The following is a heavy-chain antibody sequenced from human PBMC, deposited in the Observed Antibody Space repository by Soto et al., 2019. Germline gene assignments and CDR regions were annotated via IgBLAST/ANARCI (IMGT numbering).Heavy chain of an antibody. CDR1: GFTFSSYA. D-gene: IGHD3-3*01. V-gene: IGHV3-23*01. CDR2: ISGSGGST. J-gene: IGHJ6*02. CDR3: AKDPEYYDFWSGYRPYYGMDV. Sequence: GGSLRLSCAASGFTFSSYAMGWVRQAPGKGLEWVSAISGSGGSTYYADSVKGRFTISRDNSKNTLYLQMNSLRAEDTAVYYCAKDPEYYDFWSGYRPYYGMDVWGQGTTVTVSS.